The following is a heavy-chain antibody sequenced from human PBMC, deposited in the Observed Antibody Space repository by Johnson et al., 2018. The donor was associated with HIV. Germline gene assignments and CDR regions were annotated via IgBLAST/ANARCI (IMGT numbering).Heavy chain of an antibody. CDR3: ARAGYLDAFDM. CDR2: INSDGSST. J-gene: IGHJ3*02. V-gene: IGHV3-74*02. D-gene: IGHD5-18*01. Sequence: VQLVESGGGVVQPGRSLRLSCAASGFTFSSYWMHWVRQAPGKGLVWVSRINSDGSSTNYADSVKGRFTISRDNAKNTLYLQMNSLRAEDTAVYYCARAGYLDAFDMWGQGTMVTVSS. CDR1: GFTFSSYW.